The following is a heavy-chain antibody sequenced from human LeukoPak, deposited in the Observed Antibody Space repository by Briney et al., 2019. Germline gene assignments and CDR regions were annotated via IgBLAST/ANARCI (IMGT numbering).Heavy chain of an antibody. J-gene: IGHJ4*02. CDR3: ARGVPSPFPDPFDH. CDR2: IYSGGAT. CDR1: GFTVSSNY. V-gene: IGHV3-66*02. D-gene: IGHD2/OR15-2a*01. Sequence: GGSLRLSCAASGFTVSSNYLSWVRQAPGKGPEWVSVIYSGGATHYADSVKGRFTISRDNSKNTLYLQMNSLRAEDTAVYYRARGVPSPFPDPFDHWGQGTLVTVSS.